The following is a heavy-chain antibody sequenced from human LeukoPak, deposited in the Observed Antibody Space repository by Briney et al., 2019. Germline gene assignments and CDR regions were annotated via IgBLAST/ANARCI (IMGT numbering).Heavy chain of an antibody. D-gene: IGHD3-22*01. Sequence: GGSLRLSCAASGFTFSGSAMHRVRQASGKGLEWVGRIRSKANSYATAYAASVKGRFTISRDDSKNTAYLQMNSLKTEDTAVYYCTRGYDSSFRRSNNWFDPWGQGTLVTVSS. J-gene: IGHJ5*02. CDR2: IRSKANSYAT. CDR1: GFTFSGSA. CDR3: TRGYDSSFRRSNNWFDP. V-gene: IGHV3-73*01.